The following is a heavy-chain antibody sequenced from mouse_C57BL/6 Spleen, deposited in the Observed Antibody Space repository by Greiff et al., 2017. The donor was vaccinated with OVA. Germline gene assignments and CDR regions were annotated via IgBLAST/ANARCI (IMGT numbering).Heavy chain of an antibody. CDR2: IYPGDGDT. J-gene: IGHJ2*01. V-gene: IGHV1-80*01. Sequence: QVQLQQSGAALVKPGASVTISCKASGYAFSSYWMNWVKQRPGKGLEWIGQIYPGDGDTNYNGKFKGKDPLTAAKSSSTAYMQLSSLTTEDSAVYFGAREAYYSNYGDDWGQGTTLTVSS. D-gene: IGHD2-5*01. CDR1: GYAFSSYW. CDR3: AREAYYSNYGDD.